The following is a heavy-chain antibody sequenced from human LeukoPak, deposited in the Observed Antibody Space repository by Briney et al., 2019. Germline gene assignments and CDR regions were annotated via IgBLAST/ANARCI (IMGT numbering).Heavy chain of an antibody. Sequence: SETLSLTCTLSVDSISTYYGSSIRQPPGKGLEWIGYIYHNGSTNYSPSLKSRVTISVDTSKNQFSMKLSSVTAADTAVYYCARGGGYASPIGYWGQGALVTVSS. J-gene: IGHJ4*02. CDR2: IYHNGST. CDR3: ARGGGYASPIGY. V-gene: IGHV4-59*01. D-gene: IGHD5-12*01. CDR1: VDSISTYY.